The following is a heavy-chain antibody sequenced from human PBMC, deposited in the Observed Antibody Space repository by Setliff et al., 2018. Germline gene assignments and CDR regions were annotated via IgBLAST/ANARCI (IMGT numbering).Heavy chain of an antibody. CDR3: ASHLSHCTMTTCYNNWFDP. CDR2: LYHSETT. V-gene: IGHV4-38-2*01. D-gene: IGHD2-2*02. Sequence: PSETLSLTCAVSGFSITSGYYWGWIRQAPGKGLEWIGSLYHSETTYYNPSLKRRVTISLDTSKNHFSLNLNSVTAADTAVYFCASHLSHCTMTTCYNNWFDPWGQGTLVTVSS. CDR1: GFSITSGYY. J-gene: IGHJ5*02.